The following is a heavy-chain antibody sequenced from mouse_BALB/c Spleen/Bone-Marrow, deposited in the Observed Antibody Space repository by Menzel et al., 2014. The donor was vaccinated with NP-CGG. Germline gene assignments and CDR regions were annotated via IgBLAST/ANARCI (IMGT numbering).Heavy chain of an antibody. D-gene: IGHD2-4*01. CDR3: ARPITTGIQAWFAY. Sequence: VKLMESGAELAKPGASVKMSCKASGYTFTSYWMHWVKQRPGQGLEWIGNINPSSGYTECNQKFKDKATLTADKSSSTAYMQLSSLTSEDSAVYYCARPITTGIQAWFAYWGQGILVTVSA. CDR2: INPSSGYT. CDR1: GYTFTSYW. V-gene: IGHV1-7*01. J-gene: IGHJ3*01.